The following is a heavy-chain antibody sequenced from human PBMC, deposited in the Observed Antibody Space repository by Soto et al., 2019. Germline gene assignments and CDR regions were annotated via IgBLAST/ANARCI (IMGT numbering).Heavy chain of an antibody. CDR3: ARPVWAASGYNWFDP. CDR2: IKQDGSEK. CDR1: GLTFSDYW. Sequence: EVPLVESGGGLVQPGGSLRLSCAASGLTFSDYWMSWVRQAPGKGLEWVANIKQDGSEKYYVDSVKGRFTISRDNARNSLYLQMNSLRADDTAVYYCARPVWAASGYNWFDPWGQGTLVTVSS. J-gene: IGHJ5*02. V-gene: IGHV3-7*02. D-gene: IGHD6-13*01.